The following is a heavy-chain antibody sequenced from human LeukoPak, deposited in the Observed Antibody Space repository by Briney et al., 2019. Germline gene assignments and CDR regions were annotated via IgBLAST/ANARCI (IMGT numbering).Heavy chain of an antibody. CDR1: GFSFSSYA. V-gene: IGHV3-21*01. J-gene: IGHJ4*02. D-gene: IGHD3-10*01. CDR3: ARDSYSWFGEVNY. Sequence: GGSLRLSCAASGFSFSSYAMNWVRQAPGKGLDWVSAISGSGSDIYYADSVKGRFTISRDNAKNSLYLQMNSLRAEDTAVYYCARDSYSWFGEVNYWGQGTLVTVSS. CDR2: ISGSGSDI.